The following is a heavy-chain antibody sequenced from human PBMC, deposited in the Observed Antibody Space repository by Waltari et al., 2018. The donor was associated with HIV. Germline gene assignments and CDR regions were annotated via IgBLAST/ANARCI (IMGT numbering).Heavy chain of an antibody. CDR1: GGSFSDYY. V-gene: IGHV4-34*02. CDR3: ATLRSITEGPPIDS. J-gene: IGHJ4*02. CDR2: IDQRRNT. Sequence: QVQLQQWGAGPVKRSETLSLTCAADGGSFSDYYWSWSRPPPGKGLEWIGEIDQRRNTNYNPSLKGRVTISLDTSKNQFSLKLTSVTAADTALYYCATLRSITEGPPIDSWGQGTLVTVSS.